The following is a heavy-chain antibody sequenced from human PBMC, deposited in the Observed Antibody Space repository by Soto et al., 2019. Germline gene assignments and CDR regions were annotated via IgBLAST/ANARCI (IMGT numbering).Heavy chain of an antibody. CDR3: AKETWSGWYYYYYGMDV. D-gene: IGHD3-3*01. Sequence: GGSLRLSCAASGFTFSSYGMHWVRQAPGKGLEWVAVISYDGSNKYYADSVKGRFTISRDNSKNTLYLQMNSLRAEDTAVYYCAKETWSGWYYYYYGMDVWGQGTTVTVPS. CDR2: ISYDGSNK. CDR1: GFTFSSYG. V-gene: IGHV3-30*18. J-gene: IGHJ6*02.